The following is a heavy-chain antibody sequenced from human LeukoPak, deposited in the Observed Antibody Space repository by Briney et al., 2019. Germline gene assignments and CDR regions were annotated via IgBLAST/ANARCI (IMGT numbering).Heavy chain of an antibody. Sequence: GGSLRLSCAASGFTFSRYWMSWVRQAPGKGLEWVASIRQDESEKYYVESVKGRFTTSRDNTKKSLYLQMKSLRAEDTAVYYCARDWGSGWYYYYGMDVWGKGTTVTVSS. J-gene: IGHJ6*04. CDR1: GFTFSRYW. CDR3: ARDWGSGWYYYYGMDV. D-gene: IGHD6-19*01. V-gene: IGHV3-7*01. CDR2: IRQDESEK.